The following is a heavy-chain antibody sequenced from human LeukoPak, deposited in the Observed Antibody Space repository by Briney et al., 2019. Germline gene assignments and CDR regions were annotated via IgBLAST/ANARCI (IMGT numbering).Heavy chain of an antibody. CDR2: IYYSGST. CDR1: GGSISSYY. D-gene: IGHD1-7*01. V-gene: IGHV4-59*08. CDR3: ARAGITGTRDAFDI. Sequence: PSETLSLTCTVSGGSISSYYWSWIRQPPGKGLKWIGYIYYSGSTNYNPSLKSRVTISVDTSKNQFSLKLSSVTAADTAVYYCARAGITGTRDAFDIWGQGTMVTVSS. J-gene: IGHJ3*02.